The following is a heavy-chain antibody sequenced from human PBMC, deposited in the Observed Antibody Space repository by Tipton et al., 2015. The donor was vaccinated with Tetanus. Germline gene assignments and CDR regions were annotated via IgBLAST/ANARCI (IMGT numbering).Heavy chain of an antibody. V-gene: IGHV1-2*02. CDR1: GYTFTGYY. CDR3: ARDRGDYIYYGMDV. Sequence: QLVQSGAEVKKPGASVKVSCEASGYTFTGYYIYWVRQAPGQGLEWMGWIAPNSGGTVYAQKFQGRVTMTRDTSISTAYMELRSLRSDDTAVYYCARDRGDYIYYGMDVWGPGTTVTVS. CDR2: IAPNSGGT. J-gene: IGHJ6*02. D-gene: IGHD3-22*01.